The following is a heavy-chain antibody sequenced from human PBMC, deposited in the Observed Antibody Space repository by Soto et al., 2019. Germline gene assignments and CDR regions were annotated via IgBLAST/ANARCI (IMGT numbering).Heavy chain of an antibody. CDR2: IWYDGSKT. CDR3: ARDRSAGDYFYYGMDV. Sequence: GGSLRLSCGASGFSFSKYGMHWVRQAPGEGLEWLSLIWYDGSKTAYSDSVKGRFTISRDNAKNTLYLQMNSVRDEDTAIYYCARDRSAGDYFYYGMDVWGQGTTVTVSS. CDR1: GFSFSKYG. V-gene: IGHV3-33*08. J-gene: IGHJ6*02. D-gene: IGHD1-1*01.